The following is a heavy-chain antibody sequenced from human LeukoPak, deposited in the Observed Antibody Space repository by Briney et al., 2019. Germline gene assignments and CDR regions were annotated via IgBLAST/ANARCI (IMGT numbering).Heavy chain of an antibody. J-gene: IGHJ5*02. CDR1: GGSFSGYY. CDR2: INHSGST. Sequence: PSETLSLTCAVYGGSFSGYYWSWIRQPPGKGLEWIGKINHSGSTNYNPSLKSRVTISVDTSKNQFSLNLSSVTAADTAVYYCASGRWFDPWGQGTLVSVPS. CDR3: ASGRWFDP. V-gene: IGHV4-34*01.